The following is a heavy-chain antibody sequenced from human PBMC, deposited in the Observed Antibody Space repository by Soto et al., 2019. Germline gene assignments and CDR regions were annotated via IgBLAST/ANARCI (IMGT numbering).Heavy chain of an antibody. V-gene: IGHV4-30-4*01. Sequence: SETLSLTCTFSGGSISSGDYYWSWVRQPPGKDLEWIGYIYYSGSTYYNPSLKSRVTISVDTSKNQFSLTLSSVTAADTAVYYCARGPSGDKVHYWGQGALVTVSS. D-gene: IGHD7-27*01. CDR3: ARGPSGDKVHY. CDR2: IYYSGST. CDR1: GGSISSGDYY. J-gene: IGHJ4*02.